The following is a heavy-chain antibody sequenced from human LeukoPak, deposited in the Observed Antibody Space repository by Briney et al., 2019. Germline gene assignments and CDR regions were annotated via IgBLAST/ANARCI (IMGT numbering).Heavy chain of an antibody. Sequence: GGALRLSCAASGFTFSSYAMSWVRQAPGKGLEWVSAISGSGGSTYYADSVEGRFTISRDNSKNTLYLQMNSLRAEDTAVYYCAKPRNTSSRYSVYFDYCGQGKLVTVSS. CDR2: ISGSGGST. CDR1: GFTFSSYA. J-gene: IGHJ4*02. V-gene: IGHV3-23*01. CDR3: AKPRNTSSRYSVYFDY. D-gene: IGHD6-13*01.